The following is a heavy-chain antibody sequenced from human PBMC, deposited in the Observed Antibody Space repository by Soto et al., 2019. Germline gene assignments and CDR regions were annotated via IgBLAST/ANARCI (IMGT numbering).Heavy chain of an antibody. CDR2: ITPSYDRT. D-gene: IGHD4-17*01. V-gene: IGHV1-69*06. CDR3: ARDPTNDYGDDTFDY. J-gene: IGHJ4*02. CDR1: GDAFQSYA. Sequence: QVLLLQSGSEVKKPGSSVKVSCKASGDAFQSYAIHWMRQAPGQGLEYMGRITPSYDRTKYAQKFQGRLTVTADMYTSTVYMELSSLRSEDTAVYYCARDPTNDYGDDTFDYWGQGTKVIVSS.